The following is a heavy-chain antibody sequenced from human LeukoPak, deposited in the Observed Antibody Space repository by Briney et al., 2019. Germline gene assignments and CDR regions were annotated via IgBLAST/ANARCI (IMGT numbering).Heavy chain of an antibody. CDR1: GGSFSGYY. D-gene: IGHD2-21*02. J-gene: IGHJ4*02. CDR3: ARGRTAKHFDY. Sequence: PSETLSLTCAVYGGSFSGYYWSWIRQPPGKGLEWIGEINHSGSTNYNPSLKSRVTTSVDTSKNQFSLKLSSVTAADTAVYYCARGRTAKHFDYWGQGTLVTVSS. V-gene: IGHV4-34*01. CDR2: INHSGST.